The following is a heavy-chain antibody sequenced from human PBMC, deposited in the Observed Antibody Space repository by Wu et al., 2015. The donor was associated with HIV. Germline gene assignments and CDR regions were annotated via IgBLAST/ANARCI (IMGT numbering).Heavy chain of an antibody. J-gene: IGHJ4*02. V-gene: IGHV1-46*01. Sequence: QVQLVQSGAEVKKPGASVKVSCKASGYTFTRHYIHWVRQAPGQGLEWMGIIKPSGGSTGYAQKFQGRVTMTRDTSTNIVYMELSNLRSDDTAVYYCARARLDTVVVRVAPEETGYLDLWGQGTLVSVSS. CDR2: IKPSGGST. D-gene: IGHD2-2*03. CDR3: ARARLDTVVVRVAPEETGYLDL. CDR1: GYTFTRHY.